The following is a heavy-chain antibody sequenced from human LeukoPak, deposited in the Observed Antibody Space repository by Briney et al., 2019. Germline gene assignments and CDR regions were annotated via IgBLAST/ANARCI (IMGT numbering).Heavy chain of an antibody. CDR3: VKDRDFWSGLDV. D-gene: IGHD3-3*01. V-gene: IGHV3-9*01. CDR1: EFTFSSYW. J-gene: IGHJ6*02. Sequence: PGGSLRLSCAASEFTFSSYWMSWVRQAPGKGLEWVSGISWQSRTRKYADSVRGRFTISRDNAKNSLYLQMNSLKLEDTALYYCVKDRDFWSGLDVWGQGTMVTVS. CDR2: ISWQSRTR.